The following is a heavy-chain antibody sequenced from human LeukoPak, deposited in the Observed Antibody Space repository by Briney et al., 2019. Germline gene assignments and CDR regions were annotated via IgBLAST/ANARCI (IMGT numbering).Heavy chain of an antibody. Sequence: GGSLRLSCAASGFTFSSYWMSWVRQATGKGLEWVANIKQDGSEKYYVDSVKGRFTISRDNAKNSLYLQMNSLRAEDTAVYYCARGREEYDRGLEAFDIWGQGTMVTVSS. CDR3: ARGREEYDRGLEAFDI. V-gene: IGHV3-7*01. D-gene: IGHD3-10*02. CDR2: IKQDGSEK. J-gene: IGHJ3*02. CDR1: GFTFSSYW.